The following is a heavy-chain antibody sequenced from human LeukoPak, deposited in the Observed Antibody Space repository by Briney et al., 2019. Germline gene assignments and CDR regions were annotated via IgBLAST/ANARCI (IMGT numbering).Heavy chain of an antibody. J-gene: IGHJ4*02. CDR2: ISVYNHNT. D-gene: IGHD6-13*01. V-gene: IGHV1-18*01. CDR1: GYTFPTSG. CDR3: ARVDGIAAAGAFDY. Sequence: ASVTISCKASGYTFPTSGISWVRQAPGQGLEWMGWISVYNHNTNYAQKFQGRVTVTTDTSTRTAYMELRSLRSDDTAVYYCARVDGIAAAGAFDYWGQGTLVTVSS.